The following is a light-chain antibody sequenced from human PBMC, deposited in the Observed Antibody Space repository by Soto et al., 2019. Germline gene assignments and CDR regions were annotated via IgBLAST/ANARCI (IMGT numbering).Light chain of an antibody. Sequence: DIQMTQSPSSLSASVGDTVTITCRASQDIINHLAWYQQRPGKVPNLLIYGASTLHSGVPSRFRGSGSGTPFTLTISCLQPEDVATYYCQNYHLALGTFGQGTRLEI. CDR2: GAS. CDR1: QDIINH. V-gene: IGKV1-27*01. J-gene: IGKJ5*01. CDR3: QNYHLALGT.